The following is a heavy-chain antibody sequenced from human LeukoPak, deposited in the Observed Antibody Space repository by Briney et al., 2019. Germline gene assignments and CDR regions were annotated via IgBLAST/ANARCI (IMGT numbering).Heavy chain of an antibody. D-gene: IGHD5-18*01. V-gene: IGHV4-38-2*02. CDR2: IYHSGST. CDR3: ARHLYSHDYDY. J-gene: IGHJ4*02. CDR1: GYSLRSGYY. Sequence: SETLSLTCTVSGYSLRSGYYWGWIRQPPGKGLEWIGSIYHSGSTYYNPSLKSRVTISVDTSKNQFSLKLSSVTAADTAVYYCARHLYSHDYDYWGQGTLVTVSS.